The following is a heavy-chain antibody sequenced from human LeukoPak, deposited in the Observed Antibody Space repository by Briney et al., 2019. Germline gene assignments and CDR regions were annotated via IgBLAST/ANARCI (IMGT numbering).Heavy chain of an antibody. CDR1: GGSISYYY. D-gene: IGHD3-10*01. CDR2: IYYSGST. CDR3: ARGGDVMVHFDY. Sequence: SETLSLTCTVSGGSISYYYWSWIRQPPGKGLEWIGYIYYSGSTNYNPSLKSRVTISVDTSKNQFSLNLTSVTTADTAVYYCARGGDVMVHFDYWGQGTLVTVSS. J-gene: IGHJ4*02. V-gene: IGHV4-59*01.